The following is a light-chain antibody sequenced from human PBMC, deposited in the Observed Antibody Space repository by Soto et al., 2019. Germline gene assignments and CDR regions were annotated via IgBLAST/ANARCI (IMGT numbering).Light chain of an antibody. CDR1: SSDVGSYNL. V-gene: IGLV2-23*02. CDR2: EVS. J-gene: IGLJ2*01. Sequence: HSLLTQPASVFGSPGQSITSSCTGTSSDVGSYNLVSWYQQHPGKAPKLMIYEVSKRPSGVSNRFSGSKSGNTASLTISGLQAEDEADDYCCSYAGSSTFVVFGGGTKVPVL. CDR3: CSYAGSSTFVV.